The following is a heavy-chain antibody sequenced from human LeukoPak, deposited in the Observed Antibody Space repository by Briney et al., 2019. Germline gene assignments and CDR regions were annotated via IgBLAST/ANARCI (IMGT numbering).Heavy chain of an antibody. CDR2: ISAYNGNT. J-gene: IGHJ4*02. Sequence: GASVKVSCKASGYTFTSYGISWVRQAPGQGLEWMGWISAYNGNTNYAQKLQGRVTMTTDTSTSTAYMELRSLRSDDTAVYYCARDEAYYDFWSGYYSFGYWGQGTLVTVSS. CDR3: ARDEAYYDFWSGYYSFGY. D-gene: IGHD3-3*01. CDR1: GYTFTSYG. V-gene: IGHV1-18*01.